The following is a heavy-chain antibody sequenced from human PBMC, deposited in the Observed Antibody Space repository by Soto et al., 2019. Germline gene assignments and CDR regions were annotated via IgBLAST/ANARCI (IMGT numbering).Heavy chain of an antibody. J-gene: IGHJ4*02. Sequence: QVQLVQSGAEVKKPGSSLKVSCKASGGTFSSYAISWVRQAPVQGLEWMGGIIPLFGTANYAQKFQSRLTITAKKPQGTATIEMRSLGYEETAVYYCARVYCKNGLCNRGGGYIDYWGQGTLVTVSS. CDR3: ARVYCKNGLCNRGGGYIDY. CDR2: IIPLFGTA. V-gene: IGHV1-69*06. D-gene: IGHD2-8*01. CDR1: GGTFSSYA.